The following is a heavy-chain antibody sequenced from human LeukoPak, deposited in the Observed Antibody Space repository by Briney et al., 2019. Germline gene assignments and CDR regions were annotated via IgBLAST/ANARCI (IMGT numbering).Heavy chain of an antibody. CDR2: INAGNGNT. CDR1: GYTFTSYA. D-gene: IGHD5-24*01. V-gene: IGHV1-3*01. Sequence: GASVKVSCKASGYTFTSYAMHWVRQAPGQRLEWMGWINAGNGNTKYSQKFQGRVTITRDTSASTAYMELSSLRSEDTAVYYCARGLFEVASSATDYWGQGTLVTVSS. J-gene: IGHJ4*02. CDR3: ARGLFEVASSATDY.